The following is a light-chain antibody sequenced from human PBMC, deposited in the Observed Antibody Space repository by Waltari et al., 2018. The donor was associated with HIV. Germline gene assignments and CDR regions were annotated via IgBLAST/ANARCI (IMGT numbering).Light chain of an antibody. V-gene: IGKV3-15*01. CDR1: KSISGH. Sequence: EIVMTQSPAILSVSPGERATLSCRASKSISGHLAWYQQTPGQSPRLLIYGASTRAAGVQARFSGSGSGTEFTLTISSLQSEDFAIYYCQQYNKWPRTFGQGTAV. CDR3: QQYNKWPRT. CDR2: GAS. J-gene: IGKJ1*01.